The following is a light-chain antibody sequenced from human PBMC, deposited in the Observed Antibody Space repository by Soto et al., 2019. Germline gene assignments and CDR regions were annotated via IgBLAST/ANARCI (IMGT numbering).Light chain of an antibody. J-gene: IGKJ1*01. CDR2: GAT. CDR3: HQYNNWPPWT. V-gene: IGKV3-15*01. Sequence: IVMSQSPATLSVSPGEGATLSCRASQSISSNVAWYQQRPGQAPRLLIYGATTRATGIPARFSGSGSGTDFTLTISSLQSEDFAVYYCHQYNNWPPWTFGQGTKVELK. CDR1: QSISSN.